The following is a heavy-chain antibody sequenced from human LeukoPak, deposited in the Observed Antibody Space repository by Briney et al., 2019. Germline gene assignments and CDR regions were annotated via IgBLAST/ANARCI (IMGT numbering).Heavy chain of an antibody. J-gene: IGHJ5*02. CDR2: ISSDGRTT. Sequence: PGRSLRLSCAASGFTFSSYGIHWVRQAPGKGLEWVAVISSDGRTTYYADSVKGRFTISRDNSKSTMYVQMNSLRTEDTAVYYCTKEGAVTGSIWFDHWGQGTLVTVSS. D-gene: IGHD6-19*01. CDR3: TKEGAVTGSIWFDH. V-gene: IGHV3-30*18. CDR1: GFTFSSYG.